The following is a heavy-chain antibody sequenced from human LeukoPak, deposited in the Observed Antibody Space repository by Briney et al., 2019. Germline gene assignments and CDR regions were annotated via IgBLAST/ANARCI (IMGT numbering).Heavy chain of an antibody. CDR2: INPSGGST. V-gene: IGHV1-46*01. J-gene: IGHJ6*02. CDR3: ARGRVTQQYYYYYYGMDV. D-gene: IGHD1-1*01. CDR1: GYTFTSYY. Sequence: GASVKVSCKASGYTFTSYYMHWVRQAPGQGLEWMGIINPSGGSTSYAQKFQGRVTMTRDTSTSTVYMELSSLRSEDTAVYYCARGRVTQQYYYYYYGMDVWGQGTTVTVSS.